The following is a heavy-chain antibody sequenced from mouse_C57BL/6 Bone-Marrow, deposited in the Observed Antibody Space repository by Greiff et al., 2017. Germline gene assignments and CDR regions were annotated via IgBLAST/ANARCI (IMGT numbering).Heavy chain of an antibody. J-gene: IGHJ3*01. D-gene: IGHD2-1*01. CDR2: INPGSGGT. CDR3: AREGGNYLAWFAY. V-gene: IGHV1-54*01. Sequence: QVQLQQSGAELVRPGTSVKVSCKASGYAFTNYLIEWVKQRPGQGLEWIGVINPGSGGTNYNEKFKGKATLTADKSSSTAYMQLSSLTSEDSAVYFCAREGGNYLAWFAYWGQGTLVTVSA. CDR1: GYAFTNYL.